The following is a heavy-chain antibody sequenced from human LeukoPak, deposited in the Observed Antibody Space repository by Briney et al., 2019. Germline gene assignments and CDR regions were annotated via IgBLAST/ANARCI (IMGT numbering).Heavy chain of an antibody. D-gene: IGHD3-10*01. CDR1: GYSFTNYW. Sequence: GESLKSSCKGSGYSFTNYWLGWVRQMPGKGLEWMGIIYPADSDTRYSPSFQGQVTISADKSISTAYLQWSSLKASDTAMYYCARSTGSGSYRGAFDPWGQGSLVTVSS. CDR3: ARSTGSGSYRGAFDP. J-gene: IGHJ5*02. CDR2: IYPADSDT. V-gene: IGHV5-51*01.